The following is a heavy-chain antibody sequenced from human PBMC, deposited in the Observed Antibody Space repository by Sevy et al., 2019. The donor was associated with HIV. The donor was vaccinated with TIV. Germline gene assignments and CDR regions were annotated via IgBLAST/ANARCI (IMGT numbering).Heavy chain of an antibody. CDR3: ARERNGGGLDY. J-gene: IGHJ4*02. CDR1: GFTFNIFP. CDR2: MSFDGKYK. D-gene: IGHD3-16*01. Sequence: GGSLRLSCAASGFTFNIFPLHWVRQAPGKGLEWVTIMSFDGKYKYYADSVRGRFTISRDNSKNTLYLQMNNLRPGDTAIYYCARERNGGGLDYWGQGTLVTVSS. V-gene: IGHV3-30*04.